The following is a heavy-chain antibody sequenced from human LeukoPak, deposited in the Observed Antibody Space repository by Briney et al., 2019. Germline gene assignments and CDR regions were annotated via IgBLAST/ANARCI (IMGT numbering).Heavy chain of an antibody. D-gene: IGHD5-24*01. Sequence: GESLRISCQASGYGFTTYWIAWMRQLPGKGLEWMGMIYPGDSSARYSPSFQGQVTMSADKSINTAYLQWTSLKASDTAMYYCARLSRRDGYIFGGWGQGTLVTVSS. V-gene: IGHV5-51*01. CDR2: IYPGDSSA. CDR3: ARLSRRDGYIFGG. CDR1: GYGFTTYW. J-gene: IGHJ4*02.